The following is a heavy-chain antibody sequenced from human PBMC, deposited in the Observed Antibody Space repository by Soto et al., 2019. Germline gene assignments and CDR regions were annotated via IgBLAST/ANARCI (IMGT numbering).Heavy chain of an antibody. V-gene: IGHV1-2*02. CDR3: ARSTIFGVVSNWFDP. J-gene: IGHJ5*02. CDR1: GYTFTGYY. D-gene: IGHD3-3*01. Sequence: ASVKVSCKASGYTFTGYYRHWVRQAPGQGLEWMGWINPNSGGTNYAQKFQGRVTMTRDTSISTAYMELSRLRSDDTAVYYCARSTIFGVVSNWFDPCCQRTLVTVSS. CDR2: INPNSGGT.